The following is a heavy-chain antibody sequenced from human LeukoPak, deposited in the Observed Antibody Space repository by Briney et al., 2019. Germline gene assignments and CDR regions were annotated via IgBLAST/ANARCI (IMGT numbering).Heavy chain of an antibody. J-gene: IGHJ4*02. CDR2: ISYGGDRT. D-gene: IGHD5-12*01. CDR3: DPLKDEWLPFND. CDR1: GFTFSNYA. Sequence: GGSLRLSCAASGFTFSNYAMDWVRQAPGKGLESIASISYGGDRTYYADSVEGRFAISRDNSRNTMYLQMNSLRAEDTAVYYCDPLKDEWLPFNDWGPGTLVTVSS. V-gene: IGHV3-23*01.